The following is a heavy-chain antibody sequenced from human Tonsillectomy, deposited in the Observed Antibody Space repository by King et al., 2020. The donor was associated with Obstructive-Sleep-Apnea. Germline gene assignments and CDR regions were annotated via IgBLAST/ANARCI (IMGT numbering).Heavy chain of an antibody. D-gene: IGHD1-26*01. J-gene: IGHJ6*02. Sequence: VQLVESGGGVVQPGRSLRLSCAASGFTFSSYAMHWVRQAPGKGLEWVAVISYDGSNKYYADSVKGRFTTSRDNSKNTLYLQINSLRAEDTAVYYCAGDDAWELEDNNYGMDVWGQGTTVTVSS. CDR3: AGDDAWELEDNNYGMDV. CDR2: ISYDGSNK. CDR1: GFTFSSYA. V-gene: IGHV3-30*04.